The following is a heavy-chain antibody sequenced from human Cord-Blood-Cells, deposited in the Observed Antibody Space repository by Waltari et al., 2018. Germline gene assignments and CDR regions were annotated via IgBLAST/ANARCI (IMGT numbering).Heavy chain of an antibody. D-gene: IGHD3-10*01. CDR3: ARQTRLEGPGFDY. J-gene: IGHJ4*02. CDR2: TYYRSKWYN. V-gene: IGHV6-1*01. CDR1: GDSVSSNSAA. Sequence: QVQPQQSGPGLVKPSQTLPLTCAILGDSVSSNSAAWHWLRQPPSRGLEWLGRTYYRSKWYNDYAVSVKSRITINPDTSKNQFSLQLNSVTPEDTAVYYCARQTRLEGPGFDYWGQGTLVTVSS.